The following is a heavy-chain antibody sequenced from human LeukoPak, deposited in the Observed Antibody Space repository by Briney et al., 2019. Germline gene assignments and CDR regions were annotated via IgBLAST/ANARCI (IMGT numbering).Heavy chain of an antibody. Sequence: SGGSLRLSCAASGFTFSSYGMHWVRQAPGKGLEWVAFIRYDGSNKYYADSVKGRFTISRDNSKNTLYLQMNSLRAEDTAVYYCAKEGVLRYFEAPRYFDYWGQGTLVTVSS. J-gene: IGHJ4*02. CDR1: GFTFSSYG. D-gene: IGHD3-9*01. CDR3: AKEGVLRYFEAPRYFDY. V-gene: IGHV3-30*02. CDR2: IRYDGSNK.